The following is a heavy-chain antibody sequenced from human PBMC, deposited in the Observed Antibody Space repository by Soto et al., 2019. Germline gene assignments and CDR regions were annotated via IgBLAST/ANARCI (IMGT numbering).Heavy chain of an antibody. V-gene: IGHV3-33*01. Sequence: GGSLRLSCAASEFTFCSYGMHWVRQAPGKGLEWVAVIWYDGSKKYYADSVKGRFTISRDNSKNSLYLQMNSLRDEDTAVYYCARDSASYSSSSGSYWYFDLWGRGTLVTVSS. CDR2: IWYDGSKK. CDR1: EFTFCSYG. J-gene: IGHJ2*01. CDR3: ARDSASYSSSSGSYWYFDL. D-gene: IGHD6-6*01.